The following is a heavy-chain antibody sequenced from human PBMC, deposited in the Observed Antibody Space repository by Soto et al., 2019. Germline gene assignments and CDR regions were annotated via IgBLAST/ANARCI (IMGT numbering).Heavy chain of an antibody. CDR3: ARDRPKYDSSGYYYFFDY. J-gene: IGHJ4*02. CDR2: ISAYNGNT. D-gene: IGHD3-22*01. V-gene: IGHV1-18*01. CDR1: GYTFTSYG. Sequence: GASVKVSCKASGYTFTSYGISWVRRAPGQGLEWMGWISAYNGNTNYAQKLQGRVTMTTDTSTSTAYMELRSLRSDDTAVYYCARDRPKYDSSGYYYFFDYWGQGTLVTVSS.